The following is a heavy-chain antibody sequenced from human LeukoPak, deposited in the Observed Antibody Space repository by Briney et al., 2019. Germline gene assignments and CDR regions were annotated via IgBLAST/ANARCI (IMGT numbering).Heavy chain of an antibody. CDR2: IYTSGST. J-gene: IGHJ5*02. CDR3: ARTYSSSSWFDP. V-gene: IGHV4-61*02. D-gene: IGHD6-6*01. Sequence: PSETLSLTCTVSGGSISSGSYYWSWIRQPAGKGLEWIGRIYTSGSTNYNPSLKSRVTISVDTSKNQFSLKLSSVTAADTAVYYCARTYSSSSWFDPWGQGTLVTVSS. CDR1: GGSISSGSYY.